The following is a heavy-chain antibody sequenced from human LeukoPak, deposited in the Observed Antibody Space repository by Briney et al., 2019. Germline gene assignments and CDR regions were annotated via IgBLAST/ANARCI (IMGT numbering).Heavy chain of an antibody. CDR2: IYTSGST. Sequence: SQTLSLTCTVSGASISSGNYYWSWIRQPAGKGLEWIGRIYTSGSTNYNPSLKSRVTMSVDTSKNQFSLKLSSVTAADTAVYYCAREMLTSNWNALGFDYWGQGTLVTVSS. V-gene: IGHV4-61*02. D-gene: IGHD1-20*01. CDR1: GASISSGNYY. J-gene: IGHJ4*02. CDR3: AREMLTSNWNALGFDY.